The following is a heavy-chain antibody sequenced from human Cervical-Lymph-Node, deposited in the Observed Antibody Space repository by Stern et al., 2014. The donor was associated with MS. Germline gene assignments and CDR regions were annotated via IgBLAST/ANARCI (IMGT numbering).Heavy chain of an antibody. V-gene: IGHV1-18*01. D-gene: IGHD3-9*01. Sequence: QMQLVQSGAEVKEPGASVKVSCRASGYTFITYDINWVRQAPGQGLEWVGSMNPKTGYTTYAQKLQGRVTMTTDTSTSTAYMELRSLRSDDTAVYYCARDCKLRYFDPTSRCAFDIWGQGTMVTVSS. CDR3: ARDCKLRYFDPTSRCAFDI. CDR2: MNPKTGYT. CDR1: GYTFITYD. J-gene: IGHJ3*02.